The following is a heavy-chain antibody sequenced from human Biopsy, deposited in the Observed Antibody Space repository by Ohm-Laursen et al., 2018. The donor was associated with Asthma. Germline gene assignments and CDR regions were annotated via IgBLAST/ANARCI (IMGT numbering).Heavy chain of an antibody. CDR1: GFVFSQCG. Sequence: SLRLSCSASGFVFSQCGMHWVRQGPGKGLEWVALVSSDGHNKYYEDSVKGRFTISRDNSRNRLYLQINSLTVEDSAVYFCARQSGQEYGDSIPFDTWGQGTKVAVSS. V-gene: IGHV3-30*03. D-gene: IGHD3-22*01. J-gene: IGHJ3*02. CDR2: VSSDGHNK. CDR3: ARQSGQEYGDSIPFDT.